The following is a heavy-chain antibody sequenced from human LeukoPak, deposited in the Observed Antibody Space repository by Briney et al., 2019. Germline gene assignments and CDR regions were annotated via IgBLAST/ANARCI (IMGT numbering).Heavy chain of an antibody. V-gene: IGHV3-7*01. CDR3: ARDLYDFWSGYSSDAFDI. Sequence: GGALRLSCAASGFTFSSYWMSWVRQAPGKGLEWVANIKQDGSEKYYVDSVKGRFTISRDNAKNSLYLQMNSLRAEDTAVYYCARDLYDFWSGYSSDAFDIWGQGTMVTVSS. CDR1: GFTFSSYW. D-gene: IGHD3-3*01. J-gene: IGHJ3*02. CDR2: IKQDGSEK.